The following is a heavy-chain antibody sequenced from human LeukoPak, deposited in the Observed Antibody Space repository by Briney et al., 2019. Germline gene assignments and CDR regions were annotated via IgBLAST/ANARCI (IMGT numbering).Heavy chain of an antibody. Sequence: GGSLRLSCAASGFTFSSYSMNWVRQAPGKGLEWVSSISSSSSYIYYADSVKGRFTISRDNAKNSLYLQMNSLRAEDTAVYYCASRIAAAGTVEYWGQGTLVTVSS. D-gene: IGHD6-13*01. J-gene: IGHJ4*02. V-gene: IGHV3-21*01. CDR2: ISSSSSYI. CDR3: ASRIAAAGTVEY. CDR1: GFTFSSYS.